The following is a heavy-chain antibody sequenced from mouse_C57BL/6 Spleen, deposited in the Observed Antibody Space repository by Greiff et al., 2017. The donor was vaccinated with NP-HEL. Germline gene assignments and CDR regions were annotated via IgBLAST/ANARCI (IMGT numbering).Heavy chain of an antibody. CDR1: GYTFTSYW. CDR2: INPSNGGT. V-gene: IGHV1-53*01. D-gene: IGHD1-1*01. CDR3: ARDGVTTVVSYYFDY. Sequence: VQLQQPGTELVKPGASVKLSCKASGYTFTSYWMHWVKQRPGQGLEWIGNINPSNGGTNYNEKFKSKATLTVDKSSSTAYMQLSSLTSEDSAVYYCARDGVTTVVSYYFDYWGQGTTLTVSS. J-gene: IGHJ2*01.